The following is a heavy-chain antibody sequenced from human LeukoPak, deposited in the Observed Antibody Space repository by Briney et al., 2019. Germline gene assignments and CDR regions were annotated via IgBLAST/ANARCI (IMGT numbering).Heavy chain of an antibody. J-gene: IGHJ4*02. Sequence: GGSLRLSCAASGFTFSSYAMSWVRQAPGKGLEWVSAISGSGGSTYCADSVKGRFTISRDNSKNTLYLQMNSLRAEDTAVYYCAREGITMVRGAKDYWGQGTLVTVSS. CDR3: AREGITMVRGAKDY. V-gene: IGHV3-23*01. CDR2: ISGSGGST. CDR1: GFTFSSYA. D-gene: IGHD3-10*01.